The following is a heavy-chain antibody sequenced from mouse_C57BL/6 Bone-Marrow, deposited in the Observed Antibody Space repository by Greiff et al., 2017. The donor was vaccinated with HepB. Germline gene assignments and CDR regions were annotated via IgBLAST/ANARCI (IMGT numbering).Heavy chain of an antibody. Sequence: QVQLQQSGAELVRPGTSVKMSCKASGYTFTNYWIGWAKQRPGHGLEWIGDIYPGGGYTNYNEKFKGKATLTADKSSRTAYMQFSSLTSEDSALYYCARWSTTVVAPDYFDYWGQGTTLTVSS. CDR2: IYPGGGYT. J-gene: IGHJ2*01. CDR1: GYTFTNYW. D-gene: IGHD1-1*01. CDR3: ARWSTTVVAPDYFDY. V-gene: IGHV1-63*01.